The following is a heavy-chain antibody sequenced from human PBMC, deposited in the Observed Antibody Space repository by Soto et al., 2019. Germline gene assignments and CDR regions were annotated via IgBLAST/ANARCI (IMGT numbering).Heavy chain of an antibody. V-gene: IGHV3-48*03. CDR1: GFTFSSYE. Sequence: LRLSCAASGFTFSSYEMNWVRQAPGKGLEWVSYISSSGSTIYYADSVKGRFTISRDNAKNSLYLQMNSLRAEDTAVYYCAIGWGYCGADCYSGFDYWGQGTLVTVSS. J-gene: IGHJ4*02. CDR2: ISSSGSTI. D-gene: IGHD2-21*02. CDR3: AIGWGYCGADCYSGFDY.